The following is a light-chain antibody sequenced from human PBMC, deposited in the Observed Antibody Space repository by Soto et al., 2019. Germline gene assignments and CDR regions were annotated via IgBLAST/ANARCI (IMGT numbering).Light chain of an antibody. Sequence: EIVLTQSPGTLSLSPGERATLSCRASQSVSSNYLAWYQQKPGQTPRLLIYGASSRATGIPDRFSGSGSGTDLTLTISRLEPEDFAVYYCQQYDSSHMYTFGQGTKLEIK. CDR3: QQYDSSHMYT. CDR2: GAS. V-gene: IGKV3-20*01. J-gene: IGKJ2*01. CDR1: QSVSSNY.